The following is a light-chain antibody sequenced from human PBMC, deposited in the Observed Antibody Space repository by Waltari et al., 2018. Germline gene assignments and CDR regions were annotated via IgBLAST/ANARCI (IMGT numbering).Light chain of an antibody. CDR2: DVN. Sequence: QSALTQPRSVSGSPGQSVTISCNGTSSHVCGYKYVSWYQQHPRKAPQFMIYDVNKRPSWVPDRFSGSKSGTTASLTISGLRAEDEADYYCYSFAGTSTWVFGGGTKLTVL. V-gene: IGLV2-11*01. J-gene: IGLJ3*02. CDR3: YSFAGTSTWV. CDR1: SSHVCGYKY.